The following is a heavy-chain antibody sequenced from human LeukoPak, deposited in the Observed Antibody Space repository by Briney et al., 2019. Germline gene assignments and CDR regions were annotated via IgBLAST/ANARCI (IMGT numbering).Heavy chain of an antibody. CDR1: GFTFSSYW. V-gene: IGHV3-7*01. D-gene: IGHD2-2*01. J-gene: IGHJ1*01. CDR2: IKLDGSEK. CDR3: ARAPRYCSSTSCYFQH. Sequence: PGGSLRLFCAASGFTFSSYWMTWVRQAPGKGLEWVANIKLDGSEKYYVDSVKGRFTISRDNAKNSLYLQMNSLRAEDTAVYYCARAPRYCSSTSCYFQHWGQGTLVTVSS.